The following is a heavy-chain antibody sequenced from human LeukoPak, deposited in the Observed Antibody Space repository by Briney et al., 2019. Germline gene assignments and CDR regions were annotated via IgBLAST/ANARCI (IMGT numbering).Heavy chain of an antibody. CDR2: ISGSGGST. CDR3: AKSEDYDTREDY. V-gene: IGHV3-23*01. Sequence: GGSLRLSCAASGSTFSTSAMTWVRQAPGKGLGWVSGISGSGGSTYYADSVKGRFTISRDDSKNTLYLQMKSLRAEDTAVYYCAKSEDYDTREDYWGQGTLVTVSS. J-gene: IGHJ4*02. CDR1: GSTFSTSA. D-gene: IGHD3-22*01.